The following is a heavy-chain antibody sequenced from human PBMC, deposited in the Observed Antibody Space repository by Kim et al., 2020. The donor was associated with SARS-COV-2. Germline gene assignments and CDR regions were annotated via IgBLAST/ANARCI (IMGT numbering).Heavy chain of an antibody. CDR1: GFTFSNYD. CDR2: IRGTGGIT. CDR3: ARWMSNYYSSLAEFVGM. J-gene: IGHJ6*01. Sequence: GGSLRLSCAASGFTFSNYDMHWVRQAPGKGLEWVSAIRGTGGITYHAAVVERRITTCGDTSNNTLYLQNNRLSAEEAADYCCARWMSNYYSSLAEFVGM. V-gene: IGHV3-23*01. D-gene: IGHD3-10*01.